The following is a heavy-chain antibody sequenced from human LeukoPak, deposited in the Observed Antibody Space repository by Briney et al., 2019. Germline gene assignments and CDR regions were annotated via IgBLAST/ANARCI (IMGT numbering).Heavy chain of an antibody. D-gene: IGHD5-18*01. CDR3: ARDRGGYTYSHDY. CDR2: IYYSGST. V-gene: IGHV4-39*07. Sequence: SETLSLTCTVSGGSISSSSYYWGWIRQPPGKGLEWIGSIYYSGSTYYNPSLKSRVTISMDKSKNQLSLKLNFVTAADTAVYYCARDRGGYTYSHDYWGQGTLVTVSS. CDR1: GGSISSSSYY. J-gene: IGHJ4*02.